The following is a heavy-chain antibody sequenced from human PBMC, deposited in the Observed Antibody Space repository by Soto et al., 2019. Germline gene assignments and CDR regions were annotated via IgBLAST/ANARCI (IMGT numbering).Heavy chain of an antibody. V-gene: IGHV5-51*01. CDR2: IYPGDSDA. CDR3: ARSRIMGMTWSFDY. D-gene: IGHD1-26*01. J-gene: IGHJ4*02. Sequence: GESLKISCKGSGYIFINYWICCGRQMLGKGLEWMAIIYPGDSDARYSPSFQGQVTISVDKSINTAYLQWSSLKASDTARYYCARSRIMGMTWSFDYWGQGTLVTVSS. CDR1: GYIFINYW.